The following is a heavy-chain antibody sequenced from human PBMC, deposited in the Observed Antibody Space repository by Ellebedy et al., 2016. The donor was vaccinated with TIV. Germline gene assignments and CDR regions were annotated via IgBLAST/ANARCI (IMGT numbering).Heavy chain of an antibody. CDR3: ASSRYHYYVGNTIFVY. Sequence: GESLKISCTASGFTFSSYAMSWVRQAPGKGLEWVAGVNAGGIVIAYADSVKGRFIISRDNSTNTLDLQMNSLRAEDTAVYYCASSRYHYYVGNTIFVYWGQGTLVTVSS. CDR1: GFTFSSYA. D-gene: IGHD3-10*01. V-gene: IGHV3-23*01. CDR2: VNAGGIVI. J-gene: IGHJ4*02.